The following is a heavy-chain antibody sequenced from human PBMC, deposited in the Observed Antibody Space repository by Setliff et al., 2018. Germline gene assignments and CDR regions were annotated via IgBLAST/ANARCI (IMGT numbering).Heavy chain of an antibody. Sequence: SETLSLTCKVSGDSMNSGVYYWAWIRQPPGKGLEWIGRIYSGGTTYYNSSLKSRVTISVDTSKSQFSLKLSSVTAADTAVYYCARGGTYRYFDYWGQGTLVTVSS. CDR3: ARGGTYRYFDY. J-gene: IGHJ4*02. CDR1: GDSMNSGVYY. V-gene: IGHV4-39*07. CDR2: IYSGGTT.